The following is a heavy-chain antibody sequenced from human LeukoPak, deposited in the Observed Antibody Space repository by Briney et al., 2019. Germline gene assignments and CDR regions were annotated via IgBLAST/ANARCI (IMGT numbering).Heavy chain of an antibody. Sequence: SVKVSCKASGGTFSNYIISWARQAPGQGLEWMGRITVILGVDEYAQKFVGRVTITADKFTSTAYMELRSLRSEDTAIYYYASGLAYCGSDCSNFDYWGQGTLVTVSS. CDR3: ASGLAYCGSDCSNFDY. CDR2: ITVILGVD. V-gene: IGHV1-69*02. D-gene: IGHD2-21*02. J-gene: IGHJ4*02. CDR1: GGTFSNYI.